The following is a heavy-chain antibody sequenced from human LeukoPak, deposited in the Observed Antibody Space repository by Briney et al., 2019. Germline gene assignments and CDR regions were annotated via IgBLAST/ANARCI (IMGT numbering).Heavy chain of an antibody. D-gene: IGHD7-27*01. CDR3: AKLEVGRFDP. CDR2: IYTSGST. CDR1: GGSISTYY. V-gene: IGHV4-4*07. J-gene: IGHJ5*02. Sequence: SETLSLTCAVSGGSISTYYWSWIRQPAGKGLEWIGRIYTSGSTNYNPSLKSRVTMSVDTSKNQFSLNLRSVTAADTAVYYCAKLEVGRFDPWGQGTLVTVSS.